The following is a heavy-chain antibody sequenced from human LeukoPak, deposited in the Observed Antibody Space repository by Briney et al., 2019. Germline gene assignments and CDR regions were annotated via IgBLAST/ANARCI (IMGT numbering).Heavy chain of an antibody. V-gene: IGHV1-2*02. CDR3: ARGERQQLEFDS. Sequence: ASVKVSCKAFAFTFIDYYIHWVRQAPGQGLGWMGWLNPNGGSTNYAQKFQGRVTMTRDTSINTAYMELSSLRSEDTAVYYCARGERQQLEFDSWGQGTLVTVSS. J-gene: IGHJ4*02. CDR2: LNPNGGST. D-gene: IGHD6-13*01. CDR1: AFTFIDYY.